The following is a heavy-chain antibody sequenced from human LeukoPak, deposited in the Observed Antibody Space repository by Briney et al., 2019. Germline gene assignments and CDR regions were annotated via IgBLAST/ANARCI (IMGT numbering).Heavy chain of an antibody. D-gene: IGHD6-13*01. V-gene: IGHV3-43*02. CDR3: AKDSGSPSRMWAAAGTSEYFQH. CDR1: GFTFDDYA. J-gene: IGHJ1*01. Sequence: GGSLRLSCAASGFTFDDYAMHWVRQAPGKGLEWVSLISGDGGSTYYADSVKGRFTISIDNSKNYLYLQMNSLRTEDTALYYCAKDSGSPSRMWAAAGTSEYFQHWGQGTLVTVSS. CDR2: ISGDGGST.